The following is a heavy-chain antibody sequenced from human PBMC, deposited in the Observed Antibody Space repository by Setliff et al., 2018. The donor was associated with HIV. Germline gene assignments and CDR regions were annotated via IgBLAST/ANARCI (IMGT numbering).Heavy chain of an antibody. CDR1: GGSISSYY. CDR2: IYYSGGT. Sequence: LSLTCNVSGGSISSYYWNWIRQPPGKGLEWIGYIYYSGGTNYNPSLKSRVTISADKSKNQFSLKLSSVTAADTAVYYCARGSSGWTFDYWGQGTLVTVSS. V-gene: IGHV4-59*01. CDR3: ARGSSGWTFDY. J-gene: IGHJ4*02. D-gene: IGHD6-19*01.